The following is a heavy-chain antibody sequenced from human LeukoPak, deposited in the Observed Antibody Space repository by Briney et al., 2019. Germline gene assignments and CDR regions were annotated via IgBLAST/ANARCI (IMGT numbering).Heavy chain of an antibody. CDR3: AREWEGFDY. Sequence: PGRSLRLSCAASGFTFSSYAMHWVRQAPGKGLEWVALISYDGNNDFYTDSVKGRFTISRDNSKNTLFLQMNNLRPEDTAVYYCAREWEGFDYWGQGTLVAVSS. J-gene: IGHJ4*02. D-gene: IGHD1-26*01. V-gene: IGHV3-30*04. CDR1: GFTFSSYA. CDR2: ISYDGNND.